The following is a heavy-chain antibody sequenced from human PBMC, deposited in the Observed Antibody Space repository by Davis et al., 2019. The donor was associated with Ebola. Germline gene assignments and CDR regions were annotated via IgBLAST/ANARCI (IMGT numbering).Heavy chain of an antibody. CDR3: ARGPYYYYYGMDV. CDR1: GFTFSSYS. J-gene: IGHJ6*02. V-gene: IGHV3-21*04. CDR2: ISSSSSYI. Sequence: GESLKISCAASGFTFSSYSMNWVRQAPGKGLEWVSSISSSSSYIYYADSVKGRFTISRDNAKNSLYLQMNSLRAEDTAVYYCARGPYYYYYGMDVWGQGTTVTVSS.